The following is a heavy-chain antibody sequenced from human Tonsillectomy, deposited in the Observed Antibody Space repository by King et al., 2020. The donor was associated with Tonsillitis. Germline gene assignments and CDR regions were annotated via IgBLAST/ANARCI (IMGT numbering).Heavy chain of an antibody. CDR1: GFTFSSYA. D-gene: IGHD3-9*01. CDR3: AGGEDILTGYYKGYFDY. V-gene: IGHV3-30*04. Sequence: VQLVESGGGVVQPGRSLRFSCAASGFTFSSYAMHWVRQAPGKGLEWVAIISYDGSNKYYADSVKGRFTISRDNSKNTLYLQMNSLRVVDTAVYYCAGGEDILTGYYKGYFDYWGQGTLVTVSS. CDR2: ISYDGSNK. J-gene: IGHJ4*02.